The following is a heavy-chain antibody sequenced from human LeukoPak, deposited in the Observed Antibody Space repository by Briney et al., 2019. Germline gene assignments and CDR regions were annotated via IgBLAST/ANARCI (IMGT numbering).Heavy chain of an antibody. CDR3: ARVGIVATGLDY. V-gene: IGHV3-30*02. Sequence: PGGSLRLSCAASGFTFSSYGMHWVRQAPGKGLEWVAFIRYDGSNKYYADSVKGRFTISRDNAKNSLYLQMNSLRAEDTAVYYCARVGIVATGLDYWGQGTLVTVSS. J-gene: IGHJ4*02. CDR2: IRYDGSNK. D-gene: IGHD5-12*01. CDR1: GFTFSSYG.